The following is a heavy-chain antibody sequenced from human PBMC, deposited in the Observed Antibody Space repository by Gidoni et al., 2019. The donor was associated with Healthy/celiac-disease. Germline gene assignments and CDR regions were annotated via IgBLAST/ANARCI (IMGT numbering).Heavy chain of an antibody. CDR3: AHTLAYCGGDCYSTSLLGFLVFDY. Sequence: QITLKESGPTLVKPTQTLTLTCTVSGFSLSPSGVGVGWMRQPPGKALVWLALIYWDDDKRYSPTLKSRLTITKDTSKNQVVLTMTNMDPVDTATYYGAHTLAYCGGDCYSTSLLGFLVFDYWGQGTLVTVSS. D-gene: IGHD2-21*02. CDR1: GFSLSPSGVG. V-gene: IGHV2-5*02. CDR2: IYWDDDK. J-gene: IGHJ4*02.